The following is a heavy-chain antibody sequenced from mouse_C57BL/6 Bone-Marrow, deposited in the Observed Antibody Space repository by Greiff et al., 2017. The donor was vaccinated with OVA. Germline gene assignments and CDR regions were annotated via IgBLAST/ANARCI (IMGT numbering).Heavy chain of an antibody. D-gene: IGHD2-2*01. CDR3: ARQSVGYY. CDR1: GYTFTSYW. J-gene: IGHJ2*01. Sequence: VQLQQSGAELVKPGASVKLSCKASGYTFTSYWMHWVKQRPGQGLEWIGMIHPNSGSTNYNEKFKSKATLTVDKSSSTAYMQLSRLTSEDSAVYYCARQSVGYYWGQGTTLTVSS. V-gene: IGHV1-64*01. CDR2: IHPNSGST.